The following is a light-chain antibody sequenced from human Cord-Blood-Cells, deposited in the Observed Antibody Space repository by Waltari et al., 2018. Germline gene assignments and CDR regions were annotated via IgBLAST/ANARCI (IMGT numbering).Light chain of an antibody. V-gene: IGLV2-14*03. Sequence: QSALTQPASVSGSPGQSITISCTGTTSDAGGYNIVSWYQQHPGNAPKLMIYDVSNRPSGVSNRFSGSKSGNTASLTISGLQAEDEADYYCSSYTSSSTWVFGGGTKLTVL. CDR1: TSDAGGYNI. CDR2: DVS. CDR3: SSYTSSSTWV. J-gene: IGLJ3*02.